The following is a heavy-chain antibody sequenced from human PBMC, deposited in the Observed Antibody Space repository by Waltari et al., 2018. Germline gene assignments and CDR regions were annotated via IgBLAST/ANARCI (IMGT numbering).Heavy chain of an antibody. J-gene: IGHJ4*02. Sequence: QVQLQESGPGLVEPSGTLSLTCAVSGGYISSHDWWSWVRQPPGKGLEWIAEIHHTGNTNYTPSLKRRVTISVDTSKNQFSLKLTSLTAADTAIYYCARNGYYCIDFWGQGTLVTVSS. CDR3: ARNGYYCIDF. CDR2: IHHTGNT. V-gene: IGHV4-4*02. CDR1: GGYISSHDW. D-gene: IGHD3-22*01.